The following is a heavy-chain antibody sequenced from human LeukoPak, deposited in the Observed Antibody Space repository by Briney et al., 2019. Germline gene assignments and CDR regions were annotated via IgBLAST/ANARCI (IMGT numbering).Heavy chain of an antibody. CDR3: ARDKSSQYYDFWSGYSALDDY. Sequence: NPSETLSLTCTVSGGSISSYYWSWIRQPPGKGLEWIGYIYYSGSTNYNPSLKSRVTISVDTSKNQFSLKLSSVTAADTAVYYCARDKSSQYYDFWSGYSALDDYWGQGTLVTVSS. J-gene: IGHJ4*02. V-gene: IGHV4-59*12. D-gene: IGHD3-3*01. CDR2: IYYSGST. CDR1: GGSISSYY.